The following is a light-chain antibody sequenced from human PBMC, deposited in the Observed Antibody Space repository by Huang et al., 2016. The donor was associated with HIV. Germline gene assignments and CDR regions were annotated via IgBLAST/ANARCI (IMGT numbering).Light chain of an antibody. V-gene: IGKV2-24*01. J-gene: IGKJ2*01. CDR1: QSLLHSDGNTY. Sequence: ILMTQTPLSSPVTLGQPASIACRSSQSLLHSDGNTYLSWLHQRPGQPPSLLIYKNSKRFSGVPDRFSGSGAGTDFTLKISRVEAEDVGVYYCMQTTQCPYTFGQGTKLEIK. CDR2: KNS. CDR3: MQTTQCPYT.